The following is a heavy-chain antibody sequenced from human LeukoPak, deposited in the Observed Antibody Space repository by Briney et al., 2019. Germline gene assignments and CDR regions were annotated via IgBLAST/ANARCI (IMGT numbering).Heavy chain of an antibody. CDR1: GFSFSSHA. CDR3: AKFFAPSGGASGWPWTMDY. CDR2: ISGSGTTT. Sequence: GGSLRLSCAASGFSFSSHAMTWVHQSPGQGLEWVAAISGSGTTTYYAGSAKGRFTISRDNSKNTLYLQMNSLRADDTAVFYCAKFFAPSGGASGWPWTMDYWGQGTLVTVSS. D-gene: IGHD6-25*01. J-gene: IGHJ4*02. V-gene: IGHV3-23*01.